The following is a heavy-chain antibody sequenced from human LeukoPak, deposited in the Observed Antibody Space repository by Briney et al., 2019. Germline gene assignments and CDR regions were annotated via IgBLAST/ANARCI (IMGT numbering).Heavy chain of an antibody. J-gene: IGHJ4*02. CDR1: GGSISGYY. Sequence: SETLSLTCTVSGGSISGYYWSWIRQPAGKGLEWIGRIVTSGSTNDNPSLKSRVTMSVDTSKSQFSLKLSSVIAADTAVYYCARGKGYSSGWYFDYWGQGTLVTVSS. D-gene: IGHD6-19*01. CDR2: IVTSGST. V-gene: IGHV4-4*07. CDR3: ARGKGYSSGWYFDY.